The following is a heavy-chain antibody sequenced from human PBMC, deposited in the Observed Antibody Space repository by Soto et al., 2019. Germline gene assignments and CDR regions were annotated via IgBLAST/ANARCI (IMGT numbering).Heavy chain of an antibody. J-gene: IGHJ4*02. CDR2: ISGSGGST. D-gene: IGHD6-13*01. CDR3: AKVGGCSSSWYPPVWDIPY. Sequence: GGSLRLSCAASGFTFSSYAMSWVRQAPGKGLEWVSAISGSGGSTYYADSVKGRFTISRDNSKNTLYLQMNSLRAEDTAVYYCAKVGGCSSSWYPPVWDIPYWGQGTLVTVSS. CDR1: GFTFSSYA. V-gene: IGHV3-23*01.